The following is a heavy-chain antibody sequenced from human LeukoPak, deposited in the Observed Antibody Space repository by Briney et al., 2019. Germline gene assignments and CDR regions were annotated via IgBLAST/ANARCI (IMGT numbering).Heavy chain of an antibody. CDR3: ARDLDGSGSYF. D-gene: IGHD3-10*01. J-gene: IGHJ4*02. V-gene: IGHV4-38-2*02. Sequence: SETLSLTCIVSGYSISSGNYWGWFRQPPGKGLEWIGSIHHSGSTYYNPSLRSRVTVSIDRSRNQFSLMLASVTAADTAVYHCARDLDGSGSYFWGEGTLVTV. CDR1: GYSISSGNY. CDR2: IHHSGST.